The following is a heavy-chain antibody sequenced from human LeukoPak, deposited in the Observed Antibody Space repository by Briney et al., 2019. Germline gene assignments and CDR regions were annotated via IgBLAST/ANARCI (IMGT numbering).Heavy chain of an antibody. CDR2: ISSSGSTI. CDR3: ARAPDPTGMDV. V-gene: IGHV3-48*03. Sequence: GGSLRLSCAASGFTFSSYEMNWVRQAPGKGLEWVSHISSSGSTIYYADSVKGRFTISRDNAKNSLYLQMNSLRAEDTAVYYCARAPDPTGMDVWGKGTTVTVSS. CDR1: GFTFSSYE. J-gene: IGHJ6*04.